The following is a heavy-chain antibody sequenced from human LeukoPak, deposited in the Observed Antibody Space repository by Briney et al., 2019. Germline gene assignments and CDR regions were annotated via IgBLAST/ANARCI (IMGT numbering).Heavy chain of an antibody. CDR3: AKVGDYYYDSSGSLDFDY. D-gene: IGHD3-22*01. V-gene: IGHV3-23*01. CDR1: GFTFSSYA. CDR2: ISGSGGST. Sequence: GGSLRLSCAASGFTFSSYAMSWVRQAPGKGLEWVSAISGSGGSTYYADSVNGRFTISRDNSKNTLYLQMNSLRAEDTAVYYCAKVGDYYYDSSGSLDFDYWGQGTLVTVSS. J-gene: IGHJ4*02.